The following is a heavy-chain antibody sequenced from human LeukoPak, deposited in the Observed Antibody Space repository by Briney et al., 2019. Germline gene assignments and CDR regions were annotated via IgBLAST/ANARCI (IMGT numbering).Heavy chain of an antibody. J-gene: IGHJ4*02. CDR2: ISSSSRYI. V-gene: IGHV3-21*01. CDR1: GFTFSSYS. CDR3: ARGHYDVLTDSQNQFAY. Sequence: KPGGSLRFSCAASGFTFSSYSMNWVRQAPGKGLEWVSSISSSSRYISYADSVRGRFTISRANAKTSLYLQMNSLRAEDTAVYYCARGHYDVLTDSQNQFAYWGQGTLVTVSS. D-gene: IGHD3-9*01.